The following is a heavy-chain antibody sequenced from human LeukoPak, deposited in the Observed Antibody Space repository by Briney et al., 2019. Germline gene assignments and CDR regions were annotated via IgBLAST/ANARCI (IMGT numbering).Heavy chain of an antibody. CDR1: GFTFSIYA. J-gene: IGHJ4*02. D-gene: IGHD1-26*01. Sequence: GGSLRLSCAASGFTFSIYAMSWVRQAPGKGLEWVSAISGSGGSTYYADSVKGQFTISRDSSTNTVYLQMNSLRAEDTAIYYCARGRSSESYCFDYWGQGTLLTVSS. CDR3: ARGRSSESYCFDY. V-gene: IGHV3-23*01. CDR2: ISGSGGST.